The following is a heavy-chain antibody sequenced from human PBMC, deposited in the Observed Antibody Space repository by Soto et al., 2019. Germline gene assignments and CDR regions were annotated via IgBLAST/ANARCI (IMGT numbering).Heavy chain of an antibody. J-gene: IGHJ5*02. V-gene: IGHV1-8*01. Sequence: GASVKVSCKASGYTFTSYDINWVRQATGQGLEWMGWMNPNSGNTGYAQKLQGRVTMTRNTSISTAYVELSSLRSEDTAVYYCARGLGQSITIFGVVPSYNWFDAWGQGTLVTVSS. CDR1: GYTFTSYD. D-gene: IGHD3-3*01. CDR2: MNPNSGNT. CDR3: ARGLGQSITIFGVVPSYNWFDA.